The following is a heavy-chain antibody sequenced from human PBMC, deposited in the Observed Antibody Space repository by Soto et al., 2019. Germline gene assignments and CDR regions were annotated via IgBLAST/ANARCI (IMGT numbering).Heavy chain of an antibody. CDR1: GFTFISYA. V-gene: IGHV3-23*01. D-gene: IGHD3-22*01. J-gene: IGHJ4*02. Sequence: GGSLRLSCAASGFTFISYAMSWVRQAPGKGLEWVSAISGSGGSTYYADSVKGRFTISRDNSKNTLYLQMNSLRAEDTAVYYCAKGGDSSGDYSGYWGQGTLVTVSS. CDR2: ISGSGGST. CDR3: AKGGDSSGDYSGY.